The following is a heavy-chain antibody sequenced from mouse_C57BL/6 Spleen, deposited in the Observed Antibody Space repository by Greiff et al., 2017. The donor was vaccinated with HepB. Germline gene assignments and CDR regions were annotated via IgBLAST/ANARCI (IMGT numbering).Heavy chain of an antibody. Sequence: VQLQQPWAELVRPGSSVKLSCKASGYTFTSYWMHWVKQRPIQGLEWIGNIDPSDSETHYNQKFKDKATLTVDKSSSTAYMQLSSLTSEDSAVYYCARDTTVVAPWNFDVWGTGTTVTVSS. CDR3: ARDTTVVAPWNFDV. V-gene: IGHV1-52*01. CDR2: IDPSDSET. CDR1: GYTFTSYW. J-gene: IGHJ1*03. D-gene: IGHD1-1*01.